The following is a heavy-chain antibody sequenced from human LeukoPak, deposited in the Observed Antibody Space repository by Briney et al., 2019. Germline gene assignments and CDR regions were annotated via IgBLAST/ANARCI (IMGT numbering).Heavy chain of an antibody. CDR2: ISGSGGST. CDR1: GFTGFTFSSYG. Sequence: GGSLRLSCAASGFTGFTFSSYGMSWVRQAPGKGLEWVSAISGSGGSTYYADSVKGRFTISRDNSKNTLYLQMISLRAEDTAVYYCAKIIRYFPGDYWGQGTLVTVSS. J-gene: IGHJ4*02. CDR3: AKIIRYFPGDY. D-gene: IGHD1-14*01. V-gene: IGHV3-23*01.